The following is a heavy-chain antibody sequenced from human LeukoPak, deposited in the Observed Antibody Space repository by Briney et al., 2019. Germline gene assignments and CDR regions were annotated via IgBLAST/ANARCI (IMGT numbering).Heavy chain of an antibody. CDR3: ASGDEYGDYTAGYGY. V-gene: IGHV3-30-3*01. D-gene: IGHD4-17*01. J-gene: IGHJ4*02. Sequence: PGGSLRLSCAASGFTFSSYAMHWVRQAPGKGLEWVAVISYDGSNKYYADSVKGRFTISRDNSKNTLYLQMNSLRAEDTAVYYCASGDEYGDYTAGYGYWGQGTLVTVSS. CDR2: ISYDGSNK. CDR1: GFTFSSYA.